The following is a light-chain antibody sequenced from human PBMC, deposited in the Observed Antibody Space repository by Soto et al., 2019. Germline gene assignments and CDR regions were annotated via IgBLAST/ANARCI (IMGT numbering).Light chain of an antibody. CDR1: QSVSSN. Sequence: EIVMTQSPATLSVSPGERATLSCRASQSVSSNLAWYQQKPGQAPRLLIYGASTRATGIPARFSGSGSGTDFTLTITRLETEELAVFYCQQYGSSEIIVGQGKRREIK. CDR3: QQYGSSEII. J-gene: IGKJ5*01. CDR2: GAS. V-gene: IGKV3-15*01.